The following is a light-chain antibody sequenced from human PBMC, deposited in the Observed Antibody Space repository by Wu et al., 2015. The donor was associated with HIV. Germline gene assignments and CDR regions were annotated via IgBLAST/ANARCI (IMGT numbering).Light chain of an antibody. CDR3: QQYGNSPPT. J-gene: IGKJ1*01. V-gene: IGKV3-20*01. Sequence: EVVLTQSPDTLSLSPGQRATLSCRASQTVVSNSLAWYQQKPGQTPRLLIYGVSSRARDIPDRFSGGGSGTDFTLTISRLESEDFALYFCQQYGNSPPTFGPGTKVEI. CDR1: QTVVSNS. CDR2: GVS.